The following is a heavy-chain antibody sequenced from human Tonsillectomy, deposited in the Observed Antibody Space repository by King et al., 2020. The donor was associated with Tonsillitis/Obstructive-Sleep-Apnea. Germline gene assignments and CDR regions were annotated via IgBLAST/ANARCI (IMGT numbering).Heavy chain of an antibody. Sequence: QLQESGPGLVKPSETLSLTCTVSGGSISSYYWSWIRQPPGKGLEWIGYIYYSGSTNYNPSLKSRVTISVDTSKNQFSLKLSSVTAADTAVYYCARARRGWNSDYYYYYMDVWGKGTTVTVSS. D-gene: IGHD1-7*01. CDR3: ARARRGWNSDYYYYYMDV. CDR2: IYYSGST. CDR1: GGSISSYY. V-gene: IGHV4-59*01. J-gene: IGHJ6*03.